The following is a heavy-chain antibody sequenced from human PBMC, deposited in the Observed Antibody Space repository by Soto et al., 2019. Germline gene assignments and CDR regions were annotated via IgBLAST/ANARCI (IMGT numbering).Heavy chain of an antibody. CDR3: ARSVNSGYGKFNY. CDR2: IHPDGTTT. V-gene: IGHV3-74*01. Sequence: GGSLRLSCEGSGFSFSAYWMHWVRQAPGKGLVWVSRIHPDGTTTNYADSVKGRFTTSRDNAKNTVYLQMNGLTVEDTAIYYCARSVNSGYGKFNYWGQGVLVTVSS. D-gene: IGHD5-12*01. CDR1: GFSFSAYW. J-gene: IGHJ4*02.